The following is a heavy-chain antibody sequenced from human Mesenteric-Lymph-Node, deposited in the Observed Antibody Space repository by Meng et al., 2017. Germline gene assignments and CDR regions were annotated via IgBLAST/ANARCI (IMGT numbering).Heavy chain of an antibody. Sequence: GESLKISRKGSGYSFTSYWIGWVRQMPGKGLEWMGIIYPGDSDTRYSPSFQGQVTISADKSISTAYLQWSSLKASDTAMYYCATIDSSGYYYDAFDIWGQGTMVTVSS. V-gene: IGHV5-51*01. D-gene: IGHD3-22*01. CDR3: ATIDSSGYYYDAFDI. CDR2: IYPGDSDT. J-gene: IGHJ3*02. CDR1: GYSFTSYW.